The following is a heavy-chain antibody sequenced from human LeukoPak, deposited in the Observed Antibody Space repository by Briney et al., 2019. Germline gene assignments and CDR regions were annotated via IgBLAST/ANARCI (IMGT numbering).Heavy chain of an antibody. V-gene: IGHV3-48*04. CDR2: ISFTSGTI. Sequence: GGSLRLSCAASGLTFSRSSINWVRQAPGKGLEWVAYISFTSGTIYYADSVEGRFTVSRDNARNSSFLQLNALGVEDTAVYYCARVDTKSYGSAYMDVWGSGTTVTVSS. J-gene: IGHJ6*03. CDR1: GLTFSRSS. D-gene: IGHD3-10*01. CDR3: ARVDTKSYGSAYMDV.